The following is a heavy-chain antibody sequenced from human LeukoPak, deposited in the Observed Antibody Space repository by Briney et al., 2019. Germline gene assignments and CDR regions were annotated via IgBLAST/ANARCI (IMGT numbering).Heavy chain of an antibody. Sequence: GGSLRLSCAASGFTFSGYSMNWVRQAPGKGLEWVSAISGSGGSTYYADSVKGRFTISRDNSKNTLYLQMNSLRAEDTAVYYCAKDQLWFGELGYFDYWGQGTLVTVSS. CDR1: GFTFSGYS. CDR3: AKDQLWFGELGYFDY. CDR2: ISGSGGST. D-gene: IGHD3-10*01. J-gene: IGHJ4*02. V-gene: IGHV3-23*01.